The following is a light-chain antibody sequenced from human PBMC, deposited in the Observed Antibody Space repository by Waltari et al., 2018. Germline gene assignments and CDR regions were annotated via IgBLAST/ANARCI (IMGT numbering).Light chain of an antibody. Sequence: SSGLTQDPAVSVALGQTVRITCQGGSLRTYNASWYQQKPGQTPILVIFGQTNRPSGIPDRFPGSSSESMASWTITGAQAKDEADYYCGSRDSSVNLPYVFGTGTKVTVL. CDR1: SLRTYN. V-gene: IGLV3-19*01. CDR3: GSRDSSVNLPYV. CDR2: GQT. J-gene: IGLJ1*01.